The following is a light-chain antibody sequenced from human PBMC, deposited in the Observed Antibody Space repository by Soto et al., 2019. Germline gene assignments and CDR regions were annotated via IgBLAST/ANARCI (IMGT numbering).Light chain of an antibody. CDR2: EDN. CDR1: SGSIVSNY. V-gene: IGLV6-57*04. CDR3: QSYDSSKHAV. J-gene: IGLJ7*01. Sequence: NFMLTQPHSVSESPGKTVTISCTRSSGSIVSNYVQWYQQRPGSAPTTVIYEDNQRPSGVPDRFSGSIDSSSNSASLTSSGLKTEDEADYYCQSYDSSKHAVFGGGTQLTVL.